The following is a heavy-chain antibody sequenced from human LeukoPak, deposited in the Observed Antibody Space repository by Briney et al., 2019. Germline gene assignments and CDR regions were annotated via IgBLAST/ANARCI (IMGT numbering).Heavy chain of an antibody. V-gene: IGHV3-9*01. J-gene: IGHJ4*02. CDR2: ISWNSGSI. Sequence: PGRSLRLSCAASGFTFDDYAMHWVRQAPGKGLEWVSGISWNSGSIGYADSVKGRFTISRDNAKNSLYLQMNSLRAEDTALYYCAKDRGSRRSQWLVAIDYWGPGTLVTVSS. CDR1: GFTFDDYA. CDR3: AKDRGSRRSQWLVAIDY. D-gene: IGHD6-19*01.